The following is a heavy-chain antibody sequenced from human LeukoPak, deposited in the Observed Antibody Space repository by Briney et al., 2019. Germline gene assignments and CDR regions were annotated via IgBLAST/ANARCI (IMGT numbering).Heavy chain of an antibody. CDR2: INPSGGST. J-gene: IGHJ4*02. Sequence: GASVKVSCKASGYTFTSYYMHWVRQAPGQGLEWMGIINPSGGSTSYAQKFQGRVTMTRDTSMSTVYMELSSLRSEDTAVYYCARDLGIVVVVAATPGVDYWGQGTLVTVSS. CDR3: ARDLGIVVVVAATPGVDY. V-gene: IGHV1-46*01. CDR1: GYTFTSYY. D-gene: IGHD2-15*01.